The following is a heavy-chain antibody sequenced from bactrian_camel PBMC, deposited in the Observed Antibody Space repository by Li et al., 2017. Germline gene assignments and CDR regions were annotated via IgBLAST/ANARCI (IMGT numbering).Heavy chain of an antibody. CDR1: GYTYGYTYGSNC. CDR3: ATITPNLVLKDFGY. Sequence: DVQLVESGGGSVQAGGSLRLSCRTSGYTYGYTYGSNCMGWFLQAPGKEREGVATIYTGGGSTYYADSVKGRFTISQDNPKSTVVLHMNSLTSEDTALYYCATITPNLVLKDFGYWGQGTQVTVS. V-gene: IGHV3S40*01. D-gene: IGHD6*01. J-gene: IGHJ6*01. CDR2: IYTGGGST.